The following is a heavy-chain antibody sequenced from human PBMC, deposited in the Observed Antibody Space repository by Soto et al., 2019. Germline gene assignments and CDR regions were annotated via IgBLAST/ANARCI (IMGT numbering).Heavy chain of an antibody. CDR1: GDSMSSGFYY. CDR2: IYYNGNT. D-gene: IGHD1-26*01. V-gene: IGHV4-31*03. CDR3: ARGLGSAHYYIFDC. J-gene: IGHJ4*02. Sequence: QVQLQESGPGLVKPSQTLSLTCTVSGDSMSSGFYYWSWIRQRPGKGLEWIGYIYYNGNTDYNPSLQTRVTISTDPPKSQCSLKLSSVTAADTAVYYWARGLGSAHYYIFDCWGQGTLVTVSS.